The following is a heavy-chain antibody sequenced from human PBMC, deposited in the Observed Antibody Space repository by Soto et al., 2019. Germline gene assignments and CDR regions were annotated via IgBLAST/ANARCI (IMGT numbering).Heavy chain of an antibody. CDR1: GGSISSSSYY. J-gene: IGHJ5*02. CDR3: ARFIVVVPAAMRRRYNWFDP. Sequence: SETLSLTCTVSGGSISSSSYYWGWIRQPPGKGLEWIGSIYYSGSTYYNPSLKSRVTISVDTSKNQFSLKLSSVTAADTAVYYCARFIVVVPAAMRRRYNWFDPWGQGTLVTVSS. CDR2: IYYSGST. D-gene: IGHD2-2*01. V-gene: IGHV4-39*01.